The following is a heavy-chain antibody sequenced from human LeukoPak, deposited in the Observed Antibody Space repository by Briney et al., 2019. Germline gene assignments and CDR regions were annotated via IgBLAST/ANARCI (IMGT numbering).Heavy chain of an antibody. D-gene: IGHD3-22*01. Sequence: SETLSLTCTVSGVSISSYYWSWIRQPPGKGLEWIGYIYYSGGTTYNPSLKSRVTISVATSKNQFSLKVRSVTAADTAVYYCARGTMMVGPWGQGILVTVSS. CDR1: GVSISSYY. J-gene: IGHJ5*02. V-gene: IGHV4-59*01. CDR3: ARGTMMVGP. CDR2: IYYSGGT.